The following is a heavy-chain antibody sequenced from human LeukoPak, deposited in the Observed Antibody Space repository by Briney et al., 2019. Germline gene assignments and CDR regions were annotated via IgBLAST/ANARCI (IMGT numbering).Heavy chain of an antibody. J-gene: IGHJ4*02. CDR3: ASVLYWGADCYSTRYFFDY. D-gene: IGHD2-21*02. V-gene: IGHV1-46*01. CDR2: SNLSGDST. Sequence: ASVKVSCKASVYTFTSYDMHWVRQAPGQGLEWIGISNLSGDSTSYAQKFQGRVTMTTDTSTSTVYMELSSLRSEDTAVYYCASVLYWGADCYSTRYFFDYWGQGTLVTVSS. CDR1: VYTFTSYD.